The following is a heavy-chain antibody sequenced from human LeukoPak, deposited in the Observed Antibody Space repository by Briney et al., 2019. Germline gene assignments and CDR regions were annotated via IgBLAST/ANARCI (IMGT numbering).Heavy chain of an antibody. D-gene: IGHD1/OR15-1a*01. J-gene: IGHJ4*02. Sequence: SETLSLTCTVSGGSIRSYYWSWIRQPPGKGLEWIGYIYYSGSTNYNPSLKSRVTISVDTSKNQFSLKLSSVTAADTAVYCCAGGSRTMYYFDYWGQGTLVTVSS. CDR1: GGSIRSYY. CDR2: IYYSGST. V-gene: IGHV4-59*01. CDR3: AGGSRTMYYFDY.